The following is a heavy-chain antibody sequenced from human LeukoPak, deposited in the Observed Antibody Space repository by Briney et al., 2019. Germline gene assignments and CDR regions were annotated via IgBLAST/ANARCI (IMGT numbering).Heavy chain of an antibody. Sequence: PGGSLRLSCAASGFTFSSYAMSWVRQAPGKGLEWVSAVSGSGGSTYYADSVKGRFTISRDNSKNTLYLQMNSLRAEDTAVYYCAKEPTRSIAVAGTLGYWGRGTLVTVSS. CDR2: VSGSGGST. D-gene: IGHD6-19*01. CDR3: AKEPTRSIAVAGTLGY. V-gene: IGHV3-23*01. CDR1: GFTFSSYA. J-gene: IGHJ4*02.